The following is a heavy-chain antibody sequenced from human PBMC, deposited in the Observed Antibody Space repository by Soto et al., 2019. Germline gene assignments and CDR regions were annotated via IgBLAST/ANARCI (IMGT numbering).Heavy chain of an antibody. CDR1: GFSLSTSGVG. CDR3: AHGRKVRRDPYGMDV. Sequence: QITLKESGPTLVKPTQTLTLTCTFSGFSLSTSGVGVGWIRQPPGKALEWLALIYWNDDKRYSPSLKSRLTNTKDNSKNQVVLTMTNMDPVDTATYYCAHGRKVRRDPYGMDVWGQGTTVTVSS. CDR2: IYWNDDK. V-gene: IGHV2-5*01. J-gene: IGHJ6*02. D-gene: IGHD1-1*01.